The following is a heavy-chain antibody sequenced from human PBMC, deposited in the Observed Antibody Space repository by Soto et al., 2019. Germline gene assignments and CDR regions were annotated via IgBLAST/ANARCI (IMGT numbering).Heavy chain of an antibody. CDR1: GGSISSHY. V-gene: IGHV4-59*08. CDR3: AKGESFFWRGYSIYYYYYYMDV. Sequence: SETMSLPCTVAGGSISSHYCSWIRQPKGKGREWIGYIYYSGGTNYNPSLKSRVTRSVDTSKHQFSLKLSSVPAADTAVYYCAKGESFFWRGYSIYYYYYYMDVWGKGTTVTVSS. J-gene: IGHJ6*03. D-gene: IGHD3-3*01. CDR2: IYYSGGT.